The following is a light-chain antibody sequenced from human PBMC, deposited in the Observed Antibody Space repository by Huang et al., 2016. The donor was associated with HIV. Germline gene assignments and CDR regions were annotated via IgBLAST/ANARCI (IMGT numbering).Light chain of an antibody. V-gene: IGKV4-1*01. CDR1: QSVLYNSKNKNY. CDR3: QQYYSTPPL. CDR2: WAS. Sequence: DIVMTQSPDSLAVSLGERATINCKSSQSVLYNSKNKNYLSWYQQKPGKPPKLLIYWASTRESGVPDRFSGSGSGTDFTLTISSLQAEDVAVYYCQQYYSTPPLFGQGTKLEIK. J-gene: IGKJ2*01.